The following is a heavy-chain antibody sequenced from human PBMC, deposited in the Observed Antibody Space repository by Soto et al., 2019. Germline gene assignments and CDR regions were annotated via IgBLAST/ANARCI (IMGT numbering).Heavy chain of an antibody. J-gene: IGHJ4*02. CDR3: ASNEGYYDSSGYPIDY. D-gene: IGHD3-22*01. CDR2: ISGSGGST. Sequence: GGSLRLSCAASGFTFSSYAMSWVRQTPGKGLEWVSAISGSGGSTHYADSVKGRFTISRDNSKNTLYLQMNSLRAEDTAVYYWASNEGYYDSSGYPIDYWGQGTLVTVSS. CDR1: GFTFSSYA. V-gene: IGHV3-23*01.